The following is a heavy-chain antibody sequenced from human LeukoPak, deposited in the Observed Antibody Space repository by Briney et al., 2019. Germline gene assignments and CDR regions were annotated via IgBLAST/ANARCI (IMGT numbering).Heavy chain of an antibody. J-gene: IGHJ6*04. D-gene: IGHD3-16*01. CDR2: IRYDGSNK. CDR1: GFTFSSYG. Sequence: PGGSLRLSCAASGFTFSSYGMHWVRQAPGKGLEWVAFIRYDGSNKYYVDSVKGRFTISRDNSKNTLYLQMNSLRAEDTAVYYCARSTYYDYVWGSPDVWGKGTTVTVSS. V-gene: IGHV3-30*02. CDR3: ARSTYYDYVWGSPDV.